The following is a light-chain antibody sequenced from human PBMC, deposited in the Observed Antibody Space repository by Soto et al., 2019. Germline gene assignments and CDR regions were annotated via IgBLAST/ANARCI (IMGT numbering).Light chain of an antibody. CDR2: KAS. Sequence: DIQMTQSPSTLSASVGDRVTITCRASQSFNNWLAWYQQKPGKAPKLLIYKASNLDSGVPSRFSGSGSGTEFTLTISSLQPDDFGTYYCQQDNSWTFGQGTKVDIK. CDR3: QQDNSWT. CDR1: QSFNNW. J-gene: IGKJ1*01. V-gene: IGKV1-5*03.